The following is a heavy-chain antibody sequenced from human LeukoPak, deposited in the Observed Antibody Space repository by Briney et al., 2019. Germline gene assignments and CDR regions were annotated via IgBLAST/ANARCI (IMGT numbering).Heavy chain of an antibody. Sequence: GGSLRLSCAASGFTFSSYWMHWVRQAPGKGLEWVAVISYDGSNKYYADSVKGRFTISRDNSKNTLYLQMNSLRADDTAVYYCARDSGFSGTQRGEYWGQGTLVTVSS. CDR3: ARDSGFSGTQRGEY. CDR1: GFTFSSYW. D-gene: IGHD3/OR15-3a*01. V-gene: IGHV3-30*03. J-gene: IGHJ4*02. CDR2: ISYDGSNK.